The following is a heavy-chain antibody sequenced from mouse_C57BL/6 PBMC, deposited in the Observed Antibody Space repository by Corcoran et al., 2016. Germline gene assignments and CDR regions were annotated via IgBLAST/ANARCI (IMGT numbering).Heavy chain of an antibody. V-gene: IGHV1-76*01. CDR3: AREWASIPFAY. D-gene: IGHD1-3*01. Sequence: QVQLKQSGAELVRPGASVKLSCKASGYTFTDYYINWVKQRPGQGLEWIARIYPGSGNTYYNEKFKGKATLTAEKSSSTAYMQLSSLTSEDSAVYFCAREWASIPFAYWGQGTLVTVSA. CDR2: IYPGSGNT. J-gene: IGHJ3*01. CDR1: GYTFTDYY.